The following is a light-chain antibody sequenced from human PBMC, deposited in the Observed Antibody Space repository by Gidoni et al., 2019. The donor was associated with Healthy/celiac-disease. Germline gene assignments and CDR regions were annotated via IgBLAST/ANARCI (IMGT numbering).Light chain of an antibody. CDR1: QSISSS. J-gene: IGKJ4*01. CDR2: AAS. V-gene: IGKV1-39*01. Sequence: DIQLTQSPSSLSSSVRDRVTITCLASQSISSSLNWYQQKPGKAPKLLIYAASSLQSGVPSRFSGSGAGTDFTLTISSLQPEDFETYYCKQSYSTTLTCGGGTKVEIK. CDR3: KQSYSTTLT.